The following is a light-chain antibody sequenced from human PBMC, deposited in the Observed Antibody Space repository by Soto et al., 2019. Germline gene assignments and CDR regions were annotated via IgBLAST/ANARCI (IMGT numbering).Light chain of an antibody. Sequence: QSVLTQPPSVSGAPGQRVTISCTESSSNIGAGYDVHWYQQLPGTAPKLVIFRNNNRPSGVPDRFSGSKSGTSASLAITGLQAEDEADYYCQSFETSLSVGVFGGGTKVTVL. CDR2: RNN. CDR3: QSFETSLSVGV. V-gene: IGLV1-40*01. CDR1: SSNIGAGYD. J-gene: IGLJ3*02.